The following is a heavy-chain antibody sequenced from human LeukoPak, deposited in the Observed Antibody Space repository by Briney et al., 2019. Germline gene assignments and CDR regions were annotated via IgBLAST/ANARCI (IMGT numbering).Heavy chain of an antibody. CDR2: IQYDGSNK. J-gene: IGHJ4*02. V-gene: IGHV3-30*02. CDR3: AKDDNYGAFDY. D-gene: IGHD4/OR15-4a*01. Sequence: GGSLRLSCAASGFSFSRYGMHWVRQAPGKGLEWVSLIQYDGSNKYYADSVKGRFTISRDNSKNTLYVQMNSLRAEDTAVYYCAKDDNYGAFDYWGQGTLVTVSS. CDR1: GFSFSRYG.